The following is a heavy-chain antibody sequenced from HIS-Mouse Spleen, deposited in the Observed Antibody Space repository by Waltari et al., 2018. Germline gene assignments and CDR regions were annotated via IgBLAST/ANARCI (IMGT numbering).Heavy chain of an antibody. CDR1: GGSISSSSYY. V-gene: IGHV4-39*07. Sequence: QLQLQESGPGLVKPSETLSLTCTVSGGSISSSSYYLGWIRQPPEKGLEWIGSICSSGSTYYNPSLKSRVTISVDTSKNQFSLKLSSVTAADTAVYYCAREIPYSSSWYDWYFDLWGRGTLVTVSS. J-gene: IGHJ2*01. D-gene: IGHD6-13*01. CDR3: AREIPYSSSWYDWYFDL. CDR2: ICSSGST.